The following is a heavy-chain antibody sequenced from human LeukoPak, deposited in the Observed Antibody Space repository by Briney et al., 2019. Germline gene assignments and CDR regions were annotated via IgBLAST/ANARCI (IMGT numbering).Heavy chain of an antibody. CDR1: GHSFTGYW. CDR3: ARPERSGSYSYAFDI. J-gene: IGHJ3*02. D-gene: IGHD1-26*01. V-gene: IGHV5-51*01. CDR2: IYPGDSDT. Sequence: GESLKISCEGSGHSFTGYWIGWVRQMPGKGLEWMGIIYPGDSDTRYSPSFQGQVTISADKSISTAYLQWSSLKASDTAMYYCARPERSGSYSYAFDIWGQGTMVTVSS.